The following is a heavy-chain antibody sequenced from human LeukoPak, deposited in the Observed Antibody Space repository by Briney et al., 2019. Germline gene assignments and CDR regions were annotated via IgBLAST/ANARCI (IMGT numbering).Heavy chain of an antibody. CDR3: ARSLIVPLDP. J-gene: IGHJ5*02. V-gene: IGHV1-2*06. D-gene: IGHD3-22*01. CDR2: INPNTGGT. Sequence: ASVKVSCKASGYTFTCYYIHWVRQAPGQGRQSMGRINPNTGGTNYAQNFQGRVTMTRDTSISTAYMELSSLRSDDTAVYYCARSLIVPLDPWGQGTLVTVSS. CDR1: GYTFTCYY.